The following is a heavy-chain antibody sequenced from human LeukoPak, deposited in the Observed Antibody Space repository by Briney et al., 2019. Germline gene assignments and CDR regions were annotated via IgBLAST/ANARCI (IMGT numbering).Heavy chain of an antibody. CDR1: GGSISSSSYY. Sequence: ASETLSLTCTVSGGSISSSSYYWSWIRQPAEKGLEWIGRIHTSGSTNYNPSLKSRVTMSGDTSKNQFSLRLRSVTAADTAVYYCARAPEFSSGWLLDYWGQGILVTVSS. CDR2: IHTSGST. V-gene: IGHV4-61*02. D-gene: IGHD3-22*01. CDR3: ARAPEFSSGWLLDY. J-gene: IGHJ4*02.